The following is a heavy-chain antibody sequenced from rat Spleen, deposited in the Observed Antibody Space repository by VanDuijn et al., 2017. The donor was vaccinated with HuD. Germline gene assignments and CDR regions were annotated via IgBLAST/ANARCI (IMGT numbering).Heavy chain of an antibody. CDR3: TREETLYWYFDF. CDR1: GFTFSNYG. D-gene: IGHD3-4*01. V-gene: IGHV5-29*01. Sequence: EVQLVESGGGSVQPGRSMKLSCAASGFTFSNYGMAWVRQAPTKGLEWVATISYDGSSTYYRDSVKGRFTISRDSTKTTLYLQMNSLRSEDTATYYCTREETLYWYFDFWGPGTMVTVSS. CDR2: ISYDGSST. J-gene: IGHJ1*01.